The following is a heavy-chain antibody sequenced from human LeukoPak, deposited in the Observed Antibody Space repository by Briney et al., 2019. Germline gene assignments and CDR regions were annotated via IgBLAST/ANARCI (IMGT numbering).Heavy chain of an antibody. CDR3: ARSYSNHLFGMDV. CDR1: GFTVSSYY. Sequence: GGSLRLSCAASGFTVSSYYMTWVRQAPGKGLEWVSVIYSGGSTYYADSMKGRFAISRDSSKNTLFLQMNSLRAEDTAAYYCARSYSNHLFGMDVWGQGTTVTVS. V-gene: IGHV3-66*01. D-gene: IGHD4-11*01. J-gene: IGHJ6*02. CDR2: IYSGGST.